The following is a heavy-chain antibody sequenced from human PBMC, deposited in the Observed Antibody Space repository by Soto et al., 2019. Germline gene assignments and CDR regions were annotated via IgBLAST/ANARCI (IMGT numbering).Heavy chain of an antibody. CDR1: GRSSRGYD. J-gene: IGHJ6*03. Sequence: TSETLSLTCTVYGRSSRGYDWSWIRQPPGKELEWIGEINHSGSTNYNPSLKSRVTISVDTSNNQFSLKLSSVTAADTAVYYCARGKGLLWFGELSYYYYMDVWGKGTTVTVSS. D-gene: IGHD3-10*01. CDR3: ARGKGLLWFGELSYYYYMDV. V-gene: IGHV4-34*01. CDR2: INHSGST.